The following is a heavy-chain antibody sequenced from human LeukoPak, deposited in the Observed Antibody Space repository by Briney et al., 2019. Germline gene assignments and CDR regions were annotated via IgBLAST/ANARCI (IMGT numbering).Heavy chain of an antibody. D-gene: IGHD3-10*01. V-gene: IGHV3-49*04. Sequence: GRSLRLSCTASGSTFGDYAMSWVRQAPGKGLEWVGFIRSKAYGGTTEYAASVKGRFTISRDDSKSIAYLQMNSLKTEDTAVYYCTRDSRGSFDYWGQGTLVTVSS. CDR1: GSTFGDYA. CDR3: TRDSRGSFDY. J-gene: IGHJ4*02. CDR2: IRSKAYGGTT.